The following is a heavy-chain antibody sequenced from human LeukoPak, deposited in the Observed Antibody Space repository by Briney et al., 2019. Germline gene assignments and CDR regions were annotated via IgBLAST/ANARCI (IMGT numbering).Heavy chain of an antibody. CDR2: INPKSGGT. CDR1: GYSFIGYY. V-gene: IGHV1-2*02. Sequence: ASVKVSCKASGYSFIGYYMHWVRQAPGQGLEWMGWINPKSGGTKYAQKFQGRVTMTRDTSIGTAYMELTRLRYDDTAVYYCARDPGYSSGWPTNAYDIWGQGTMVTVSS. J-gene: IGHJ3*02. CDR3: ARDPGYSSGWPTNAYDI. D-gene: IGHD6-19*01.